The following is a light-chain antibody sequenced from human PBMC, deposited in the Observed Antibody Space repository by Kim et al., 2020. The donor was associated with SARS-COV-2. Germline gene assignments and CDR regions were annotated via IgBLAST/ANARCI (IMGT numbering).Light chain of an antibody. Sequence: SYELTQPPSVSVSPGQTASITCSGDKLGDKSVSWYHQKPGLSPVLVIFQDTKRPSGIPERVFGSNSGDTATLTISGTQVVDEGAFYCLAWDSRTGVFG. CDR3: LAWDSRTGV. V-gene: IGLV3-1*01. CDR1: KLGDKS. J-gene: IGLJ1*01. CDR2: QDT.